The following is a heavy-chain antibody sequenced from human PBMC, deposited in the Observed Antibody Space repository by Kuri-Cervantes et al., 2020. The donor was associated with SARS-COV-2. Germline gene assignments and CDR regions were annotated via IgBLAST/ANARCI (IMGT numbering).Heavy chain of an antibody. Sequence: GESLKISCAASGFTFSSYSMNWVRQAPGKGLEWVSSISSSSSYIYYADSVKGRFTNSRDNAKNSLYLQMNSLSAEDTAVYYCARWEGATPRDAFDIWGQGTMVTVSS. CDR2: ISSSSSYI. V-gene: IGHV3-21*01. CDR3: ARWEGATPRDAFDI. D-gene: IGHD1-26*01. J-gene: IGHJ3*02. CDR1: GFTFSSYS.